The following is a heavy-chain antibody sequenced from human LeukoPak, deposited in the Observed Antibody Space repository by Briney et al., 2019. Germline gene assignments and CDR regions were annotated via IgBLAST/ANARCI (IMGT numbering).Heavy chain of an antibody. CDR3: ARDVVVVAANWFDP. CDR1: GGTFSSYA. D-gene: IGHD2-15*01. J-gene: IGHJ5*02. V-gene: IGHV1-69*05. Sequence: EASVKVSCKASGGTFSSYAISWVRQAPGQGLEWMGGIIPIFGTANYAQKFQGRVTITTDESTSTAYMELSSLRSEDTAVYYCARDVVVVAANWFDPWGQGTLVTVSS. CDR2: IIPIFGTA.